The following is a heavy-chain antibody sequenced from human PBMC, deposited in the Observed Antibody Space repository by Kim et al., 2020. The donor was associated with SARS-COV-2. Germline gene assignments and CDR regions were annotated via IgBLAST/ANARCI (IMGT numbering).Heavy chain of an antibody. D-gene: IGHD5-12*01. J-gene: IGHJ4*02. V-gene: IGHV3-21*04. CDR2: ISSSSSYI. CDR1: GFTFSSYS. Sequence: GGSLRLSCAASGFTFSSYSMNWVRQAPGKGLEWVSSISSSSSYIYYADSVKGRFTISRDNAKNSLYLQMNSLRAEDTAVYYCARDRYSGYDYWIAVAGIDYWGQGTLVTVSS. CDR3: ARDRYSGYDYWIAVAGIDY.